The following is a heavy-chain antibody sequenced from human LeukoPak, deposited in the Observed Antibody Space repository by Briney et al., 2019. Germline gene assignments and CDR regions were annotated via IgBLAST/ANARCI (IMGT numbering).Heavy chain of an antibody. Sequence: SETLSLTCAVYGGSFNGYYWSWIRQPPGKGLEWIGEINHSGSTNYSPSLKSRVTLSVDTSKNQFSLKLSSVTAADTAVYYCARTTEAHSWQTRYHSYYMDVWGKGTTVTVSS. V-gene: IGHV4-34*01. D-gene: IGHD6-13*01. CDR1: GGSFNGYY. J-gene: IGHJ6*03. CDR3: ARTTEAHSWQTRYHSYYMDV. CDR2: INHSGST.